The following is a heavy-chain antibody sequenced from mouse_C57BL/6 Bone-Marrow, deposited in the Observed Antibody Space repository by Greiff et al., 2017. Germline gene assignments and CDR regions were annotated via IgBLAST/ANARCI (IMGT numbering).Heavy chain of an antibody. CDR1: GFTFSDFY. CDR2: SRNKANDYTT. J-gene: IGHJ4*01. V-gene: IGHV7-1*01. Sequence: EVNLVESGGGLVQSGRSLRLSCATSGFTFSDFYMEWVRQAPGKGLEWIAASRNKANDYTTEYSASVKGRFIVSRDTSQSILYLQMNALRAEDTAIYYCARDADYAMDYWGQGTSVTVSS. CDR3: ARDADYAMDY.